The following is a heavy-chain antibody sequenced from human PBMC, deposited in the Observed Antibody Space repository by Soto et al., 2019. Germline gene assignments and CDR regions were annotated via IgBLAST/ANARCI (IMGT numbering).Heavy chain of an antibody. CDR2: IYHSGST. CDR3: ARDIGYGSGSYYSPYYYYGMDV. J-gene: IGHJ6*02. V-gene: IGHV4-38-2*02. D-gene: IGHD3-10*01. Sequence: PSETLSLTCAVSGYSISSGYYWGWIRQPPGKGLEWIGSIYHSGSTYYNPSLKSRVTISVDTSKNQFSLKLSSVTAADTAVYYCARDIGYGSGSYYSPYYYYGMDVWGQGTTVTVSS. CDR1: GYSISSGYY.